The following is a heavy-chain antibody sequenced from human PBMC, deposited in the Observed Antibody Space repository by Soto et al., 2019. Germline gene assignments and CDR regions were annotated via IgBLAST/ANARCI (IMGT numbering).Heavy chain of an antibody. Sequence: PGGSLRLSCAASGFTVSNYYMSWVRQAPGKGLEWVAVIYSGGSTYYTESAKGRITISRDTSKNSLYLQMNSLRAEDTAVYYCARDVAFDVWGQGTMVTVS. CDR2: IYSGGST. V-gene: IGHV3-66*01. CDR3: ARDVAFDV. J-gene: IGHJ3*01. CDR1: GFTVSNYY.